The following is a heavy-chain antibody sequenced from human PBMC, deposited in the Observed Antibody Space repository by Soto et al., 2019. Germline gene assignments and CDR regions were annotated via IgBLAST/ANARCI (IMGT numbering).Heavy chain of an antibody. CDR3: ARWAGGDHAWLDP. D-gene: IGHD2-21*02. CDR1: GYTFTNYG. CDR2: ISAYNGHT. V-gene: IGHV1-18*01. Sequence: QVQLVQSGTEVKKPGASVKVSCKASGYTFTNYGLTWVRQAPGQGLEWMGWISAYNGHTKYAQKFQGRVTMTRDTSTSTVYMELRSLRSDDTAVYYWARWAGGDHAWLDPWGQGTLVTVSS. J-gene: IGHJ5*02.